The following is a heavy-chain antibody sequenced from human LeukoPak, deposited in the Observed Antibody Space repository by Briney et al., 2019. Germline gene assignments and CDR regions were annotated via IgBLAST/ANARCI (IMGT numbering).Heavy chain of an antibody. CDR3: ARVSATTVTYGAFDI. Sequence: SETLSLTCAVYGGSFSGYYWSWIRQPPGKGLEWIGEINHSGSTNYNPSLKSRVTISVDTSKNQFSLKLSSVTAADMAVYYCARVSATTVTYGAFDIWGQGTMVTVSS. J-gene: IGHJ3*02. D-gene: IGHD4-17*01. CDR2: INHSGST. CDR1: GGSFSGYY. V-gene: IGHV4-34*01.